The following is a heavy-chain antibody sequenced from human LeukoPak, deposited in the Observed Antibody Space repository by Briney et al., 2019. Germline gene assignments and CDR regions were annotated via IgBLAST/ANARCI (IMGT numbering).Heavy chain of an antibody. V-gene: IGHV1-69*05. CDR1: RGTVRTSV. CDR2: VVPFFGVT. D-gene: IGHD3/OR15-3a*01. J-gene: IGHJ3*01. CDR3: ARFSTVLGSVKYDFWTDDAFDL. Sequence: SGKLSCKASRGTVRTSVINSVRQSAGQRRKWMGGVVPFFGVTSYAQRFRGRLTISTDDSAATAYMEPTSLKSDDTAMYYCARFSTVLGSVKYDFWTDDAFDLWGQGTLVPVS.